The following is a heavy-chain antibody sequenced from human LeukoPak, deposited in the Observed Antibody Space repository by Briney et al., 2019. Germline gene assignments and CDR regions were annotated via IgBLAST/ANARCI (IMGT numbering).Heavy chain of an antibody. Sequence: GASVKVSCKASVYTFTDYYLHWVRQAPGQGLEWMGWINPNIGATLYAQNFQGRVTMTRDTSISTAYMELSRLTSDDTAVYYCARDDYGDLQYFENWGQGTLVTVSS. D-gene: IGHD4-17*01. J-gene: IGHJ4*02. CDR3: ARDDYGDLQYFEN. V-gene: IGHV1-2*02. CDR1: VYTFTDYY. CDR2: INPNIGAT.